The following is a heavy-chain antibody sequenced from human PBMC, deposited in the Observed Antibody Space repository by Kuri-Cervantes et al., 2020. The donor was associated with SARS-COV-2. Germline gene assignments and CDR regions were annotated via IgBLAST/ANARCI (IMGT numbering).Heavy chain of an antibody. V-gene: IGHV3-21*01. CDR2: ISSSSSYI. J-gene: IGHJ2*01. CDR3: AREGVVPAAISPYWYFDL. CDR1: GFTFSSYS. D-gene: IGHD2-2*02. Sequence: GESLKISCAASGFTFSSYSMNWVRQAPGKGLEWVSSISSSSSYIYYADSVKGRFTISRDNAKNSLYLQMNSLRAEDTAVYYCAREGVVPAAISPYWYFDLWGRGTLVTVS.